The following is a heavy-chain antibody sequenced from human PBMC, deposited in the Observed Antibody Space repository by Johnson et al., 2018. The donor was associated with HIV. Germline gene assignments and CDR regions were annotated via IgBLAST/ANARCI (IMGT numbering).Heavy chain of an antibody. J-gene: IGHJ3*02. V-gene: IGHV3-73*01. D-gene: IGHD3-22*01. CDR3: ARHTGYDAFDI. CDR2: IRSKPYSSAT. Sequence: VQLVESGGGLVQPRGSLRLSCAASGFTFSNAWMSWVRQAPGKGLEWVGRIRSKPYSSATAYAASVTGRFTISRDDSKNMTYLQMNSLKTEDTAVYYCARHTGYDAFDIWGQGTMVTVSS. CDR1: GFTFSNAW.